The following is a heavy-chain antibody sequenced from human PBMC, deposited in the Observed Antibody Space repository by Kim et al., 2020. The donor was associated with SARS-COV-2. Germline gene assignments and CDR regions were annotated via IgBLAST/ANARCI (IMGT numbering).Heavy chain of an antibody. CDR1: GASMGSEY. V-gene: IGHV4-59*12. Sequence: SETLSLTCTVSGASMGSEYWSWIRQPPGKGLEWIGYIYFSGSTNYNPSLKSRVIMSLDTSQNQFSLTLTSVTAADTAVYYCARSGYSSSWLYYYYGLDV. J-gene: IGHJ6*01. D-gene: IGHD6-13*01. CDR3: ARSGYSSSWLYYYYGLDV. CDR2: IYFSGST.